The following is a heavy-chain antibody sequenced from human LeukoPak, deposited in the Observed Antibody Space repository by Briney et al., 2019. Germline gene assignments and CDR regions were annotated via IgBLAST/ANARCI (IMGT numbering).Heavy chain of an antibody. CDR1: GYTFTSYD. CDR3: ARVPGSSWYLRGYYYGMDV. D-gene: IGHD6-13*01. J-gene: IGHJ6*02. V-gene: IGHV1-8*01. Sequence: ASVKVSCKASGYTFTSYDINWVRQATGQGLEWMGWMNPNSGNTGYAQKFQGRVTMTRNTSISTAYMELSSLRSEDTAVYYCARVPGSSWYLRGYYYGMDVWGQGTTVTVSS. CDR2: MNPNSGNT.